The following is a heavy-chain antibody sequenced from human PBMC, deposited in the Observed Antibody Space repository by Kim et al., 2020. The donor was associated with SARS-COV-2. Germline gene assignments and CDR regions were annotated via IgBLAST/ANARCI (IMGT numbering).Heavy chain of an antibody. J-gene: IGHJ4*02. CDR2: IYHSGST. V-gene: IGHV4-38-2*02. CDR3: ARDGRGMAFDY. CDR1: GYSISSGYY. D-gene: IGHD2-15*01. Sequence: SETLSLTCTVSGYSISSGYYWGWIRQPPGKGLEWIGSIYHSGSTYYNPSLKSRVTISVDTSKNQFSLKLSSVTAADTAVYYCARDGRGMAFDYWGQGTLVTVSS.